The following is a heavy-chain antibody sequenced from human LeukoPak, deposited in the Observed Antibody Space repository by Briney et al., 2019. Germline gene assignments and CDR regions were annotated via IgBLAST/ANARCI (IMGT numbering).Heavy chain of an antibody. Sequence: PGGSLRLSCAASGFTFSSYTMNWVRQPPGKGLEWVSVIYSGGSTYYADSVKGRFTISRDNSKNTLYLQMNSLRAEDTAVYYCARDAAVPTWGQGTLVTVSS. CDR1: GFTFSSYT. CDR3: ARDAAVPT. V-gene: IGHV3-66*01. CDR2: IYSGGST. J-gene: IGHJ5*02. D-gene: IGHD6-13*01.